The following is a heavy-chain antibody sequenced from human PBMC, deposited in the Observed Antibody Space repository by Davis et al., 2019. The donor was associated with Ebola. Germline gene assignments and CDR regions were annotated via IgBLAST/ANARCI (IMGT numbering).Heavy chain of an antibody. Sequence: GGSLRLSCAASGFTFSSYGMHWVRQAPGKGLEWVAVIWYDGSNKYYADSVKGRFTISRDNSKNTLYLQMNSLRAEDTAVYYCARGGRITIFGVVTQDAFDIWGQGTMVTVSS. V-gene: IGHV3-33*01. CDR2: IWYDGSNK. D-gene: IGHD3-3*01. J-gene: IGHJ3*02. CDR3: ARGGRITIFGVVTQDAFDI. CDR1: GFTFSSYG.